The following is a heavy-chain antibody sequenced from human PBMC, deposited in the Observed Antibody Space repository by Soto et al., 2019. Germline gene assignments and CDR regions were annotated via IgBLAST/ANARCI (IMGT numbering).Heavy chain of an antibody. D-gene: IGHD3-16*01. CDR1: GFGFNGYD. CDR3: ARGGDRFDGMDV. J-gene: IGHJ6*02. Sequence: EVQLVESGGGLVQPGGSLRLSCAASGFGFNGYDMHWDRQAPGKNLEWVAAISTAGDTYYLGSVKGRFTISREDAKNSLSLQMNSLRVGDTAVYYCARGGDRFDGMDVWGQGTTVTVSS. V-gene: IGHV3-13*01. CDR2: ISTAGDT.